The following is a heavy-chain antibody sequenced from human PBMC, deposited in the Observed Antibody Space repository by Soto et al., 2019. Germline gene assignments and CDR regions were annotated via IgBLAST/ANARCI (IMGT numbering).Heavy chain of an antibody. CDR1: GFTFSSYG. Sequence: GGSLRLSCAASGFTFSSYGMHWVLQAPGKGLEWVAVIWYDGSKKYYADSMKGRFTISRDNSKNTLYLQMNSLRAEDRAVYYCARDYCTSTSCSFFDYWGQGTLVTVSS. CDR3: ARDYCTSTSCSFFDY. J-gene: IGHJ4*02. V-gene: IGHV3-33*01. D-gene: IGHD2-2*01. CDR2: IWYDGSKK.